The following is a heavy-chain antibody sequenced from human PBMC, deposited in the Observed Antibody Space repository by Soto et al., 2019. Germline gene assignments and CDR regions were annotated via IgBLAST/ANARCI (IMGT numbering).Heavy chain of an antibody. J-gene: IGHJ4*02. Sequence: GGSLRLSCAASGFTFRSYSMNWVRQAPGKGLEWISYISSSSSTTYYADSVKGRFTISRDNSKNTLYLQMNSLRAEDTAVYYCAKDRAHLDVYSSPFGYWGQGTLVTVSS. CDR2: ISSSSSTT. V-gene: IGHV3-48*01. CDR3: AKDRAHLDVYSSPFGY. D-gene: IGHD6-13*01. CDR1: GFTFRSYS.